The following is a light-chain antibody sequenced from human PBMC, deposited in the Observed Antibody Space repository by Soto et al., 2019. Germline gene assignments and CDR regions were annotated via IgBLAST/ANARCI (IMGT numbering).Light chain of an antibody. J-gene: IGKJ5*01. CDR2: AAS. Sequence: DIQMTQSPSSLSASVGDRVTITCRASQGISNFVAWFQQKPGTAPKSLIFAASALQGGVPSRFSGSGSGTDFTLTISSLQPDDSATYYCQQYNSYPITFGQVTRLEIK. V-gene: IGKV1-16*01. CDR3: QQYNSYPIT. CDR1: QGISNF.